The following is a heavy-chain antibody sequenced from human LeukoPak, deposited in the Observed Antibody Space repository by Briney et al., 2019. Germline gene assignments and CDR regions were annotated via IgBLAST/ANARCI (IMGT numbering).Heavy chain of an antibody. V-gene: IGHV4-34*01. Sequence: SETLSLTCAVYGGSFSGYYWTWIRQPPGKGLEWIGEINQSGTTNYNPSLKSRVTISIDTSKNQFSLKLNSVTAADTAVYYCASSRIYSSGWYYYFDNWGQGTLVTVSS. CDR3: ASSRIYSSGWYYYFDN. CDR2: INQSGTT. D-gene: IGHD6-19*01. J-gene: IGHJ4*02. CDR1: GGSFSGYY.